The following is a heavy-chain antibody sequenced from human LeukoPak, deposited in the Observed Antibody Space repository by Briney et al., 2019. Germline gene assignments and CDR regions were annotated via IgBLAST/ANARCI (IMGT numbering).Heavy chain of an antibody. J-gene: IGHJ4*02. D-gene: IGHD1-26*01. Sequence: GASVKVSCKASGYTFTDYYIHWVRQAPGLGLEWLGWMNVKTGATSSAQRFPGRFTMTRDTSIGTASMEFSSLTSDDTAVYYCARQSGTYWGLDYWGQGTLVTVSS. CDR2: MNVKTGAT. V-gene: IGHV1-2*02. CDR3: ARQSGTYWGLDY. CDR1: GYTFTDYY.